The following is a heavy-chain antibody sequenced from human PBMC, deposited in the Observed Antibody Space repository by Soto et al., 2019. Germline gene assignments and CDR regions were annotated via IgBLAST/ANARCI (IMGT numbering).Heavy chain of an antibody. J-gene: IGHJ5*02. Sequence: ASVEVSCKTSGYTFNTYGINWVRQAPGQGLELMGWISAYDGKTTYAEKFQGRVTLTTDTSTSTAYMELRSLRSDDTAIYYCARDPHEFWTSYWFDPWGQGTPITV. CDR2: ISAYDGKT. V-gene: IGHV1-18*01. D-gene: IGHD3-3*01. CDR1: GYTFNTYG. CDR3: ARDPHEFWTSYWFDP.